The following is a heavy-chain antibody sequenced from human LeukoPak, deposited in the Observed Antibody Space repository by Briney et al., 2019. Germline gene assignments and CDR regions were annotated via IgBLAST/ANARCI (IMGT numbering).Heavy chain of an antibody. J-gene: IGHJ4*02. D-gene: IGHD5-24*01. CDR3: ARTVATIPPEPFDY. CDR2: ISYSGST. Sequence: SETLSLTCTVSGGSISSYYWSWIRQPPGKGLEWIGYISYSGSTNYNPSLKSRVSISVETSKNQFSLKLSSVTAADTAVYYCARTVATIPPEPFDYWGQGTLVTVSS. CDR1: GGSISSYY. V-gene: IGHV4-59*01.